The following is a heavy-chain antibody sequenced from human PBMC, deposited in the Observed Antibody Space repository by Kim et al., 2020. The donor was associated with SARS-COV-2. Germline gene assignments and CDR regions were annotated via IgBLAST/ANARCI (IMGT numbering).Heavy chain of an antibody. Sequence: GGSLRLSCAASRFTFSSYAMHWVRQAPGKGLEWVAVISYDGSNKYYADSVKGRFTISRDNSKNTLYLQMNSLRAEDTAVYYCARDPSSSWYNWFDPWGQGTLVTVSS. V-gene: IGHV3-30*04. CDR1: RFTFSSYA. D-gene: IGHD6-13*01. CDR3: ARDPSSSWYNWFDP. CDR2: ISYDGSNK. J-gene: IGHJ5*02.